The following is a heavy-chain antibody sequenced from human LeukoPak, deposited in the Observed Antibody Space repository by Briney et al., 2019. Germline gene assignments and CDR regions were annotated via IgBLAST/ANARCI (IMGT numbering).Heavy chain of an antibody. Sequence: PSETLSLTCAVYGGSFSGYYWSWIRQPPGKGLEWIGEINHSGSTNYNPSLKSRVTISVDTSKNQFSLKLSSVTAADTAVYYCARAIGHDSSGYYFDYWGQGTLVTVSS. V-gene: IGHV4-34*01. D-gene: IGHD3-22*01. CDR1: GGSFSGYY. CDR2: INHSGST. CDR3: ARAIGHDSSGYYFDY. J-gene: IGHJ4*02.